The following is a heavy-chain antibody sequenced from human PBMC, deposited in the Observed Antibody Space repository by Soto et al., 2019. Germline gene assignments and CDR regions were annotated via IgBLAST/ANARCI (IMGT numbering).Heavy chain of an antibody. CDR2: IKSKTEGGTT. J-gene: IGHJ6*02. D-gene: IGHD5-18*01. CDR1: GFTFSNAW. Sequence: PGGSLRLSCAASGFTFSNAWMNWVRQAPGKGLEWVGRIKSKTEGGTTDYAAPVKGRFTISRDDSKNTLYLQMKSLKTEVTAVYYCITDLGGYSYGYRVYYYYGMDVWGQGTTVTVSS. CDR3: ITDLGGYSYGYRVYYYYGMDV. V-gene: IGHV3-15*07.